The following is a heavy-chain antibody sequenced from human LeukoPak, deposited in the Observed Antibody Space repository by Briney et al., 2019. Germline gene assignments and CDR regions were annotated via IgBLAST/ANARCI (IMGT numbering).Heavy chain of an antibody. D-gene: IGHD4-17*01. CDR3: ARVKTTGINDAFDI. Sequence: SLKVSCKASVGTFSSYAICWVRQAPGQGREWMGGIIPIFGTANYVQKFQGRVTINADEPTSTAYRDVSSLRSEDTAVYHCARVKTTGINDAFDIWGQGTMVTVSS. CDR1: VGTFSSYA. CDR2: IIPIFGTA. V-gene: IGHV1-69*13. J-gene: IGHJ3*02.